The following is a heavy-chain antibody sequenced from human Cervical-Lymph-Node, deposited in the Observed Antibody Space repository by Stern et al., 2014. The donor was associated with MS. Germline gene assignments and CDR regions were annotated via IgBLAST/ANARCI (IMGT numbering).Heavy chain of an antibody. CDR2: IIPMVGIS. CDR3: ARYRSAEDWYFDL. J-gene: IGHJ2*01. Sequence: VQLVESGAEVKKPGSSVKVSCKASGGTLSTYGFSWVRQAPGHGLEWMGGIIPMVGISNSAQKFKGRVTITADESTSTAYMELSSLRSDDTAVYYCARYRSAEDWYFDLWGRGTLVTVSS. D-gene: IGHD3-10*01. V-gene: IGHV1-69*01. CDR1: GGTLSTYG.